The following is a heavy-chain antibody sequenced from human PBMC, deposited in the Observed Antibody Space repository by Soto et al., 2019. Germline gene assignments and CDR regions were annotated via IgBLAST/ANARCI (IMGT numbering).Heavy chain of an antibody. CDR3: ARDFIAMAGQVAY. CDR2: ISSSSSTI. Sequence: PGGSLRLSCAASGFTFSSYSMNWVRQAPGNGLEWVSYISSSSSTIYYADSVKGRFTISSDNAKNSLYLQMNSLRDEDTAVYYCARDFIAMAGQVAYWGQGTLVTVSS. D-gene: IGHD6-19*01. J-gene: IGHJ4*02. CDR1: GFTFSSYS. V-gene: IGHV3-48*02.